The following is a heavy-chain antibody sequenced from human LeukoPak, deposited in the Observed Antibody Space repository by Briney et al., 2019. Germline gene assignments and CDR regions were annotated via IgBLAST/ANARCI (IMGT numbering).Heavy chain of an antibody. CDR2: IRSDGSDN. V-gene: IGHV3-30*02. J-gene: IGHJ5*02. CDR3: AKEPLAGGSTYNWFDP. CDR1: GFSFSAYG. D-gene: IGHD2-15*01. Sequence: GGSLRLSCAASGFSFSAYGMHWVRQAPGKGLEWVTFIRSDGSDNYYADSVKGRFTISRDNSKNTLYLQMNSLRAEDTAVYYCAKEPLAGGSTYNWFDPWGQGTLVTVSS.